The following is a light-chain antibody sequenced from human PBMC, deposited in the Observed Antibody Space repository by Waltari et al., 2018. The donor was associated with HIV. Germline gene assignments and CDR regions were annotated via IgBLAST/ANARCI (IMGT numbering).Light chain of an antibody. Sequence: QVVLTQSPSASASLGASVKLTCTLSSRHTHYAIAWHQQKPGKGPRSLMKVTSGGSHIKGDGIPDRFSGSSSGAERYLTISSLQSDDEADYYCHTWGPGIQVFGGGTKLTVL. CDR3: HTWGPGIQV. CDR1: SRHTHYA. V-gene: IGLV4-69*01. CDR2: VTSGGSH. J-gene: IGLJ2*01.